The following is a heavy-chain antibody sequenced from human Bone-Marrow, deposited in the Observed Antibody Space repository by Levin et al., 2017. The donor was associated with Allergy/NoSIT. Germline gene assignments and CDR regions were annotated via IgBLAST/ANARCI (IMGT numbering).Heavy chain of an antibody. CDR3: ARHSRIYYDFDY. D-gene: IGHD1-26*01. Sequence: PSETLSLTCTVSGGSISSYYWSWIRQSPGKGPEWIGYIYYSGSTNYNPSLKSRVTISVDTSKNQFSLKLSSVTAADTAVYYCARHSRIYYDFDYWGQGTLVTVSS. V-gene: IGHV4-59*08. CDR1: GGSISSYY. CDR2: IYYSGST. J-gene: IGHJ4*02.